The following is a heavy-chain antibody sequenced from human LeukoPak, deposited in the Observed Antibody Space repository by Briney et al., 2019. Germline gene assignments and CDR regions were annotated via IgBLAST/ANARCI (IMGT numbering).Heavy chain of an antibody. CDR3: ARGVGGEYYYDSSGYPPNWFDP. Sequence: GGSLRLSCAASGFTFSSYSMNWVRQAPGKGLEWVSYSSYSSSTIFYADSVKGRFTISRDNAKNSLYLQMNSLRAEDTAVYYCARGVGGEYYYDSSGYPPNWFDPWGQGTLVTVSS. CDR1: GFTFSSYS. V-gene: IGHV3-48*01. CDR2: SSYSSSTI. D-gene: IGHD3-22*01. J-gene: IGHJ5*02.